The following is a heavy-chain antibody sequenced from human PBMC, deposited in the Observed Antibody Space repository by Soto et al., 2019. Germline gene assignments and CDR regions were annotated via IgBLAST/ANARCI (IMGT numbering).Heavy chain of an antibody. D-gene: IGHD4-4*01. CDR3: ASAHHPVTPSHYYYYYYMDV. Sequence: SETLSLTCAVYGGSFSGYYWSWIRQPPGKGLEWIGEINHSGSTNYNPSLKSRVTISVDTSKNQFSLKLSSVTAADTAVYYCASAHHPVTPSHYYYYYYMDVWGKGTTVTVSS. V-gene: IGHV4-34*01. J-gene: IGHJ6*03. CDR1: GGSFSGYY. CDR2: INHSGST.